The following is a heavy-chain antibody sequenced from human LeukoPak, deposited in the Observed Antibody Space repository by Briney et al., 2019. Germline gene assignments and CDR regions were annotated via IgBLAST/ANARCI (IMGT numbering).Heavy chain of an antibody. Sequence: PSETLSLTCTVSGYSISSGYYWGWIRQPPGKGLEWITIIYHSGSTYYNPSLKSRVTISVDTSKNQFSLKLTSVTAADTAVYYCVSNLYGSGNYFVYWGQGTLVTVSS. D-gene: IGHD3-10*01. CDR2: IYHSGST. CDR1: GYSISSGYY. V-gene: IGHV4-38-2*02. J-gene: IGHJ4*02. CDR3: VSNLYGSGNYFVY.